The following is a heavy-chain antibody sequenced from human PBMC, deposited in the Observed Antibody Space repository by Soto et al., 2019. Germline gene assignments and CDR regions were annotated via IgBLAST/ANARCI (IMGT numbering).Heavy chain of an antibody. CDR3: ARDRRIAVAGHDAFDI. J-gene: IGHJ3*02. CDR1: GYTFTSYG. D-gene: IGHD6-19*01. V-gene: IGHV1-18*01. CDR2: ISAYNGNT. Sequence: QVQLVQSGAEVKKPGASVKVSCKASGYTFTSYGISWVRQAPGQGLEWMGWISAYNGNTNYAQKLQGRVTMTTDTSTSTAYMELRRLSSDDTAVYYCARDRRIAVAGHDAFDIWGQGTMVTVSS.